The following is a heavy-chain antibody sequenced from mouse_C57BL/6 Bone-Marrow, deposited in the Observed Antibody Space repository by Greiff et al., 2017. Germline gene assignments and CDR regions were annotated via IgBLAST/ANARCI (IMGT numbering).Heavy chain of an antibody. Sequence: QVQLKESGAELAKPGASVKLSCKASGYTFTSYWMHWVKQRPGQGLEWIGYINPSSGYTKYNQKFKDKATLTADKSSSTAYMQLSSLTYEDSAGYYCARGLRRWYFDVWGTGTTVTVSS. CDR3: ARGLRRWYFDV. CDR1: GYTFTSYW. V-gene: IGHV1-7*01. D-gene: IGHD2-4*01. J-gene: IGHJ1*03. CDR2: INPSSGYT.